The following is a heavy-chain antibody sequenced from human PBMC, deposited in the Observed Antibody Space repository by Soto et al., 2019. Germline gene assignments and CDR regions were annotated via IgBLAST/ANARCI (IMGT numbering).Heavy chain of an antibody. CDR2: ISDNGGTT. CDR3: ARGPSTAATWLDY. Sequence: EVQLVESGEGLVQPGGSLRLSCAASGFTFSNYAMHWVRQAPGKGLEYVSAISDNGGTTYYADSVKGRFTISRDNSKNTLYIQMGSLRAEDLAVYYCARGPSTAATWLDYWGQGTLVTVSS. V-gene: IGHV3-64*02. CDR1: GFTFSNYA. D-gene: IGHD6-25*01. J-gene: IGHJ4*02.